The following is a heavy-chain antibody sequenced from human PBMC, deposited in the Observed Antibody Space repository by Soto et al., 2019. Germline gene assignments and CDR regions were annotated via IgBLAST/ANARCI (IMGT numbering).Heavy chain of an antibody. V-gene: IGHV3-48*01. CDR3: AREYIELLIGPCDY. J-gene: IGHJ4*02. D-gene: IGHD2-21*01. CDR2: ISSSSFTI. Sequence: EVHLVESGGRLVQPGVSLRLSCAASGFSFSDYRMNWVRQAPVRGLEWVSYISSSSFTIHYADSVEGRFAISRDNAKYLLYPQINSLRAEDPAAYFCAREYIELLIGPCDYLGPGVLGTVSS. CDR1: GFSFSDYR.